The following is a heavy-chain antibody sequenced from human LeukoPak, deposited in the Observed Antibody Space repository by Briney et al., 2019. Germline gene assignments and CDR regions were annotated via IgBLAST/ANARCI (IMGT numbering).Heavy chain of an antibody. D-gene: IGHD3-3*01. Sequence: PGGSLRLSCAASGFTFSSYSMNWVRQAPGKGLEWVSSISSSSSYIYYADSVKGRFTISRDNAKNSLYLQMNSLRAEDTAVYYCARDPQMYYDFWSGPGGHQTNYFDYWGQGTLVTVSS. CDR1: GFTFSSYS. J-gene: IGHJ4*02. CDR2: ISSSSSYI. CDR3: ARDPQMYYDFWSGPGGHQTNYFDY. V-gene: IGHV3-21*01.